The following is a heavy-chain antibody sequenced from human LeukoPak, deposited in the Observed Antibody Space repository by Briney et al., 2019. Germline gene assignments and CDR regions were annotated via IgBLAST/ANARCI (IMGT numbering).Heavy chain of an antibody. V-gene: IGHV5-51*01. D-gene: IGHD1-26*01. Sequence: GESLKISCKGSGYRFTDYWIAWVRQMPGKGLEWVGIINPHDSDTRYSPSFQAQVTISADKSINTAYLQWSSLKASDTAMYYCARQGATRSGHDAFDIWGQGTMVTVSS. CDR2: INPHDSDT. J-gene: IGHJ3*02. CDR3: ARQGATRSGHDAFDI. CDR1: GYRFTDYW.